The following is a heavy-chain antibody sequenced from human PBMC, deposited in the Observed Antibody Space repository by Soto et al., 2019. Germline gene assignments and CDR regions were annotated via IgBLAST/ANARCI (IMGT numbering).Heavy chain of an antibody. J-gene: IGHJ4*02. D-gene: IGHD6-13*01. Sequence: SETLSLTCTVSGGSISNYYWSWIRQPPGKGLEWIGYIYYSGSTNYNPSLKSRVTISVDTSKNQFSLKLNSVTAADTAMYYCARRDSSSWFLDYWGQGTLVTVS. CDR2: IYYSGST. CDR1: GGSISNYY. V-gene: IGHV4-59*08. CDR3: ARRDSSSWFLDY.